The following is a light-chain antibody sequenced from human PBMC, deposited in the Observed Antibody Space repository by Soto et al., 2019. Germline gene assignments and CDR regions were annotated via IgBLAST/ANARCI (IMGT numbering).Light chain of an antibody. V-gene: IGKV3-15*01. J-gene: IGKJ1*01. CDR2: GAS. Sequence: EIEMTQSPATLSASLGDRATISCRASQSISSDLAWYQQKPGQAPRLLMYGASNRATGIPSRFSGSGSGTDFTLTISSLQSEDFAIYYCQQYNNCPRTFGQGTKVEIK. CDR1: QSISSD. CDR3: QQYNNCPRT.